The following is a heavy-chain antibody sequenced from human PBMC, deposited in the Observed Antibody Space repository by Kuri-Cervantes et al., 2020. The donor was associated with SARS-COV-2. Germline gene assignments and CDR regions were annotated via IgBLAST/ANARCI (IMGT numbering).Heavy chain of an antibody. CDR3: ARDWTVAGSYDAFDI. J-gene: IGHJ3*02. CDR2: IIPILGIA. D-gene: IGHD6-19*01. V-gene: IGHV1-69*04. Sequence: SVKVSCKASGGTFSSYTISWVRQAPGQGLEWMGRIIPILGIANYAQKFQGRVTITADKSTSTAYMELSSLRSEDTAAYYCARDWTVAGSYDAFDIWGQGTMVTVSS. CDR1: GGTFSSYT.